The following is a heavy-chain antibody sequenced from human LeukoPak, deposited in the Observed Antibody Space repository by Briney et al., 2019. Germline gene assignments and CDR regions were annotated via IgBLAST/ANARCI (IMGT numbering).Heavy chain of an antibody. CDR1: GFAFSSYW. D-gene: IGHD2-2*01. J-gene: IGHJ4*02. Sequence: GGSLRLSCAVSGFAFSSYWMHWVRQAPGKGPMWVSRISSDGGTTNYADSVKGRFTISRDNAKNSLYLQMNSLRAEDTAIYYCARDQGYCSSPSCPYYFDYWGRGPLVTVSS. CDR3: ARDQGYCSSPSCPYYFDY. CDR2: ISSDGGTT. V-gene: IGHV3-74*01.